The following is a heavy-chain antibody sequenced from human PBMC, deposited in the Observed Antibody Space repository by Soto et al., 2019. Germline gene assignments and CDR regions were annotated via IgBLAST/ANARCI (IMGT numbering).Heavy chain of an antibody. D-gene: IGHD2-2*01. CDR3: ARRENCVTTSCSYYFVY. V-gene: IGHV4-30-2*01. CDR2: TYHSGNP. CDR1: GGSISSCGYS. J-gene: IGHJ4*02. Sequence: TSETLSLTCAVSGGSISSCGYSWSWIRQPPGKGLEWIGHTYHSGNPYYNPSLKSRVIISVDRSKNQFSLKLSSVTAADTAVYYCARRENCVTTSCSYYFVYWGLGILVTVS.